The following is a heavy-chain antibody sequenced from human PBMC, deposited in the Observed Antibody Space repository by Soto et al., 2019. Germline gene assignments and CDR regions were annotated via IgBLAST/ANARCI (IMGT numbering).Heavy chain of an antibody. Sequence: QVQLVQSGAEVKKPGASVKVSCKTSGYTFTNYNINWVRQATGQGLEWMGWMNPNSGNTGYAQKFQGRVTMTRNTSITTAYLELSSMRSGDTAVYYCARAEQYSTSSPCDYWGQGTLVTVSS. V-gene: IGHV1-8*01. CDR3: ARAEQYSTSSPCDY. D-gene: IGHD6-6*01. J-gene: IGHJ4*02. CDR2: MNPNSGNT. CDR1: GYTFTNYN.